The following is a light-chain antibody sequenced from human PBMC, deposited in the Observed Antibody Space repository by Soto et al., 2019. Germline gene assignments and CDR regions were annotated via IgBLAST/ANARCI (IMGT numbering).Light chain of an antibody. J-gene: IGLJ1*01. Sequence: QSALTQPASVSGSPGQSITISCTGTSSDVGGYNYVSWYQQYPGKAPKLMIYHVINRPSGVSNRFSGSKSGNSASLTISGLQPEDEADYSCSSYTSTSTYVFGTGTKVTVL. CDR1: SSDVGGYNY. V-gene: IGLV2-14*01. CDR3: SSYTSTSTYV. CDR2: HVI.